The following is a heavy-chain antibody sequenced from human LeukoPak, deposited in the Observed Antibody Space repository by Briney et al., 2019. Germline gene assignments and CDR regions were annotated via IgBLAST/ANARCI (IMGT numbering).Heavy chain of an antibody. CDR1: GFNVSQKY. CDR2: IYSGGTT. J-gene: IGHJ6*02. D-gene: IGHD3-3*01. V-gene: IGHV3-66*01. CDR3: ARDFYDHYGGGFV. Sequence: GGSLRLTCTASGFNVSQKYMTWVRQAPGKGLEAVSVIYSGGTTYHIESVKGRFTVSRDNSKNTCFLQMDDLRADDTGVYFCARDFYDHYGGGFVWGRGTSVAVSS.